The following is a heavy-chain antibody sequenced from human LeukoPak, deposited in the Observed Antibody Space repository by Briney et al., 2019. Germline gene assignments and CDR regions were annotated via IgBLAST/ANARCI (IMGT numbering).Heavy chain of an antibody. CDR1: GGSISSSSYY. J-gene: IGHJ4*02. CDR3: ARDVGVTPMGDY. Sequence: SETLPLTCTVSGGSISSSSYYWGWIRQPPGKGLEWIGSIYYNGSTHHNPSLKSRVTISVDTSKNQFSLKVSSVTAADTAVYYCARDVGVTPMGDYWGQGTLVTVSS. V-gene: IGHV4-39*02. D-gene: IGHD4-23*01. CDR2: IYYNGST.